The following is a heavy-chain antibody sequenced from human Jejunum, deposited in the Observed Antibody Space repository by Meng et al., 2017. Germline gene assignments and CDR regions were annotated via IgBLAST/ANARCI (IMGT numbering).Heavy chain of an antibody. Sequence: QVRLTMWGAGLLMPSETLSLTCAVCGGSISGYFWSWVRQAPGEGLEWVGEFTRCGTTNYNPSLKSRVTISADTSKNQFSLTLSSVSAADTAVYYCARHEVDFDNWGQGTLVTVSS. D-gene: IGHD1-26*01. J-gene: IGHJ4*02. CDR3: ARHEVDFDN. CDR2: FTRCGTT. V-gene: IGHV4-34*02. CDR1: GGSISGYF.